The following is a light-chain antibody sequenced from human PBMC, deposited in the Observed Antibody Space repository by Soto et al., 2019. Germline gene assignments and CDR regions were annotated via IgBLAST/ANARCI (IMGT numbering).Light chain of an antibody. CDR1: QSISNN. V-gene: IGKV3-15*01. CDR3: QQYNGCPWT. J-gene: IGKJ1*01. CDR2: GAS. Sequence: EIVMTQSPATLSVSPGERATLSCRARQSISNNLAWYQHKPGQAPRLLIYGASTRVTGIPAKLSGSGSGTEFTVTISSRQSEDFAVYYCQQYNGCPWTFGQGTKVEIK.